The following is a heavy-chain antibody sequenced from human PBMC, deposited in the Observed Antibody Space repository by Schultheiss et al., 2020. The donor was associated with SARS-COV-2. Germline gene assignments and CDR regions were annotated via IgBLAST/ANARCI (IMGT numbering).Heavy chain of an antibody. CDR3: AREDIAAAVGVLDY. V-gene: IGHV4-31*03. D-gene: IGHD6-13*01. Sequence: SETLSLTCTVSGGSISSGGYYWSWIRQHPGKGLEWIGYIYYSGSTYYNPSLKSRVTISVDTSKNQFSLKLSSVTAEDTAVYYCAREDIAAAVGVLDYWGQGTLVTV. J-gene: IGHJ4*02. CDR1: GGSISSGGYY. CDR2: IYYSGST.